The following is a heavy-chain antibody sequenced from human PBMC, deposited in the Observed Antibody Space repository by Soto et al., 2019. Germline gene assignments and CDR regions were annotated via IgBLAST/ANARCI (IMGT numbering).Heavy chain of an antibody. J-gene: IGHJ4*02. Sequence: QITLKESGPTLVRPPQTLTLTCTFSGFSHTSGVGVGWIRQPPGKALEWLALIYWDDDKRYSPSLKNRLTITKDTSKNPVVLTMTNVGPVDTATYFCAHIDPEIVTVGGHGGFDYWGQGTLVTVSS. V-gene: IGHV2-5*02. CDR2: IYWDDDK. D-gene: IGHD5-12*01. CDR3: AHIDPEIVTVGGHGGFDY. CDR1: GFSHTSGVG.